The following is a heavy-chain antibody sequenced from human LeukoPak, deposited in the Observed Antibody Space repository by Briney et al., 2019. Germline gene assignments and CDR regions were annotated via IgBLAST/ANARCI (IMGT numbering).Heavy chain of an antibody. CDR1: GFTFSGYA. D-gene: IGHD1-14*01. Sequence: GGSLRLSCAASGFTFSGYAMHWVRQAPGKGLEWVAVISYDGSNKYYADSVKGRFTISRDNSKNTLYLQMNSLRAEDTAVYYCARVGPWVNPDYHYYYMDVWGKGTTVTVSS. J-gene: IGHJ6*03. CDR3: ARVGPWVNPDYHYYYMDV. CDR2: ISYDGSNK. V-gene: IGHV3-30*04.